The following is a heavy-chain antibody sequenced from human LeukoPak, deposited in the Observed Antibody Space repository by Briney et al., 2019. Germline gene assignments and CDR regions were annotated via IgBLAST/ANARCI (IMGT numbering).Heavy chain of an antibody. D-gene: IGHD6-13*01. CDR3: ARGIAAAGSDDY. J-gene: IGHJ4*02. V-gene: IGHV3-74*01. CDR2: INTDGSST. CDR1: GFTFSSYW. Sequence: GGSLRLSCAASGFTFSSYWMHWVRQAPGKGLVWVSRINTDGSSTSYADSVKGRFTISRDNAKNTLYLQMNSLRAEDTAVYYCARGIAAAGSDDYWGQGTLVTVSS.